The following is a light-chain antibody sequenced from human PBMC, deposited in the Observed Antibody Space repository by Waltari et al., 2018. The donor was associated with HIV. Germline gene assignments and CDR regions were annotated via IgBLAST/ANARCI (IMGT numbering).Light chain of an antibody. J-gene: IGLJ2*01. CDR2: EVT. CDR1: RSDVGGYNY. V-gene: IGLV2-8*01. Sequence: QSALTQPPSASGSPGQSVTISCTGTRSDVGGYNYVSWYQQHPGKAPKLMIYEVTKRPSGVPDRFSGSRSGNTASLTVSGLQAEDEADYFCSSYAGSKNLVVFGGGTKLTFL. CDR3: SSYAGSKNLVV.